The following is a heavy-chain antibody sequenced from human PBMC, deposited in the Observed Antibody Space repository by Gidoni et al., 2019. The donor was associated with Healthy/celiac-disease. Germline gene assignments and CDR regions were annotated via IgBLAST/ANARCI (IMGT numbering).Heavy chain of an antibody. D-gene: IGHD5-18*01. CDR1: GFTFSSYS. Sequence: EVQLVESGGGLVQSGGSLRLSCAASGFTFSSYSMNWVRQAPGKGLEWVSYISSSSSTIYYADSVKGRFTISRDNAKNSLYLQMNSLRDEDTAVYYCARNRGGDTAMVPDATGYWGQGTLVTVSS. CDR3: ARNRGGDTAMVPDATGY. J-gene: IGHJ4*02. CDR2: ISSSSSTI. V-gene: IGHV3-48*02.